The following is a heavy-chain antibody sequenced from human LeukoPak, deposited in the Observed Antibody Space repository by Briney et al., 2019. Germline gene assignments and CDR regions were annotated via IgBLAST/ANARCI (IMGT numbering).Heavy chain of an antibody. CDR3: ARSLWLTDNNWFDP. V-gene: IGHV4-61*02. CDR2: IYTSGST. Sequence: SETLSLTCTVSGGSISSGSYYWSWIRQPAGKGLEWIGRIYTSGSTNYNPSVKSRVTISVDTSKNQFSLKLSSVTAADTAVYYSARSLWLTDNNWFDPWGQGTLVTVSS. D-gene: IGHD3-10*01. CDR1: GGSISSGSYY. J-gene: IGHJ5*02.